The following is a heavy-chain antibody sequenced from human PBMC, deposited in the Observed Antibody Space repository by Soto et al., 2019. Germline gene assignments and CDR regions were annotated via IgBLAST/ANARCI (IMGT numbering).Heavy chain of an antibody. CDR2: ISGSGGST. Sequence: EVQLLESGGGLVQPGGSLRLSCAASGFTFISYAMSWVSQAPGKGLEWVTAISGSGGSTYYADSVKGRLIISRDNSKNTLYLQMNSLIAEDTAVYYCSAHRMVDRASIWFDPWGQGNLVTVSS. J-gene: IGHJ5*02. CDR3: SAHRMVDRASIWFDP. V-gene: IGHV3-23*01. D-gene: IGHD3-10*01. CDR1: GFTFISYA.